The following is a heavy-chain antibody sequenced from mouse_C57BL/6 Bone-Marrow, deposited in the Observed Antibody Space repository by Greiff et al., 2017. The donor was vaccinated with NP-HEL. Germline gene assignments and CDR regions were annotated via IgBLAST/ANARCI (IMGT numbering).Heavy chain of an antibody. CDR1: GFTFSDYY. Sequence: EVKLMESEGGLVQPGSSMKLSCTASGFTFSDYYMAWVRQVPEKGLEWVANINYDGSSTYYLDSLKSRFIISRDNAKNILYLQMSSLKSEDTATYYCARDGYYLLGYWGQGTSVTVSS. CDR2: INYDGSST. D-gene: IGHD2-3*01. CDR3: ARDGYYLLGY. V-gene: IGHV5-16*01. J-gene: IGHJ4*01.